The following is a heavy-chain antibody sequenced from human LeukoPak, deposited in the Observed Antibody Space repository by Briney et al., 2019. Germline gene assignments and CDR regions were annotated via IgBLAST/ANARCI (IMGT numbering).Heavy chain of an antibody. CDR1: GYTFTSYG. V-gene: IGHV1-18*01. D-gene: IGHD6-19*01. CDR2: ISAYNGNT. J-gene: IGHJ5*02. CDR3: ARWYSSGWTYNWFDP. Sequence: GASVKVSCKASGYTFTSYGISWVRQAPGQGLEWMGWISAYNGNTNYAQKLQGRVTMTTDTSTSTAYMGLRSLRSDDTAVYYCARWYSSGWTYNWFDPWGQGTLVTVSS.